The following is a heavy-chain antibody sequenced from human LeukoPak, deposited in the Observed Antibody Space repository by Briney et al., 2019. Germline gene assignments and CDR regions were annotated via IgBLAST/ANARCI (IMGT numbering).Heavy chain of an antibody. CDR2: ISYSGRT. Sequence: PSETLSLTCTVSGGSISSRSYYWGWLRQPPGKGLEWIGSISYSGRTYYSVSLKRRLTISVDTSKNQFSLKLTSVTAADTAVYYCARRSCTTTGCYSDYWGQGTLVTVSS. V-gene: IGHV4-39*01. D-gene: IGHD2-2*01. CDR1: GGSISSRSYY. J-gene: IGHJ4*02. CDR3: ARRSCTTTGCYSDY.